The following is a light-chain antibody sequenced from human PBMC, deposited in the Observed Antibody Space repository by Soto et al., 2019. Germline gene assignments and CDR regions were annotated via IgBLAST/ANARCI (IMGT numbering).Light chain of an antibody. Sequence: DIQVTQSPSSLSASVGERVTITCRASQTINSFLNWYQQKPGKAPKLLIYGASNLQSGVPSRFSGSGSGTDFTLTISSLQPEDFAVYYCQKSYSSVRTFGQGTKVDIK. V-gene: IGKV1-39*01. CDR3: QKSYSSVRT. J-gene: IGKJ1*01. CDR1: QTINSF. CDR2: GAS.